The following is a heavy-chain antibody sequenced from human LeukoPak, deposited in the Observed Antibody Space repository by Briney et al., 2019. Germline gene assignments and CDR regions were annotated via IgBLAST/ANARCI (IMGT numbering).Heavy chain of an antibody. J-gene: IGHJ4*02. CDR2: IYSGGST. CDR1: GFTFSSYS. CDR3: ARDKVSGSSWYDFDY. V-gene: IGHV3-66*01. Sequence: GGSLRLSCAASGFTFSSYSMNWVRQAPGKGLEWVSVIYSGGSTYYADSVKGRFTISRDNSKNTLYLQMNSLRAEDTAVYYCARDKVSGSSWYDFDYWGQGTLVTVSS. D-gene: IGHD6-13*01.